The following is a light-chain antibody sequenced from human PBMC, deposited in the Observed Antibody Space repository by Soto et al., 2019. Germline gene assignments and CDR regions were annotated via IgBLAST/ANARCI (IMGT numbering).Light chain of an antibody. V-gene: IGKV3-20*01. CDR1: QSISSTY. CDR2: AAS. CDR3: QQYGSSRWT. Sequence: EIVLTQSPDTLSLFPGERATLSCRASQSISSTYLAWYKQKPGQAPRPLISAASNRATGTPDRFSGSGSGTDFTLTISRLEPEDFAVYYCQQYGSSRWTFGQGTKVEVK. J-gene: IGKJ1*01.